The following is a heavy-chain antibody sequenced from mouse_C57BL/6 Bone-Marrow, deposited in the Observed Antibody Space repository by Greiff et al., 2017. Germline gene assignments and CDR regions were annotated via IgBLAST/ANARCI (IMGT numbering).Heavy chain of an antibody. J-gene: IGHJ2*01. CDR2: IYPRSGNT. Sequence: VQGVESGAELARPGASVKLSCKASGYTFTSYGISWVKQRTGQGLEWIGEIYPRSGNTYYNEKFKGKATLTADKSSSTAYMELRSLTSEDSAVYFCAGYYYGSPDYWGQGTTLTVSS. CDR3: AGYYYGSPDY. CDR1: GYTFTSYG. D-gene: IGHD1-1*01. V-gene: IGHV1-81*01.